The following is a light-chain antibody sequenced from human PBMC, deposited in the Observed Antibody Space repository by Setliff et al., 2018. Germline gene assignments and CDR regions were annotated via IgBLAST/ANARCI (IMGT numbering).Light chain of an antibody. Sequence: DIVMTQSPDSLAVSLGERAALNCKSSRNILYSSNNDNYLAWYQQKPGQPPKLLIYWASTRESGVPDRFSGSGSGTDFTLTISSLQAEDVAVYYCQQYYSTPLTFGQGTKVDIK. CDR3: QQYYSTPLT. CDR1: RNILYSSNNDNY. J-gene: IGKJ1*01. V-gene: IGKV4-1*01. CDR2: WAS.